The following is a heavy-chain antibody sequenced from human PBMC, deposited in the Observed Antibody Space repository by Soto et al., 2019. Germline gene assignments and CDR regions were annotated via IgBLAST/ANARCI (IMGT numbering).Heavy chain of an antibody. CDR2: IYYSGST. J-gene: IGHJ5*02. CDR3: ARACSDYYGSGSYFWNWFDP. Sequence: SETLSLTCTVSGGSISSGGYYWSWIRQHPGKGLEWIGYIYYSGSTYYNPSLKSRVTISVDTSKNQFSLKLSSVTAADTAVYYCARACSDYYGSGSYFWNWFDPWGQGTLVTVSS. CDR1: GGSISSGGYY. D-gene: IGHD3-10*01. V-gene: IGHV4-31*03.